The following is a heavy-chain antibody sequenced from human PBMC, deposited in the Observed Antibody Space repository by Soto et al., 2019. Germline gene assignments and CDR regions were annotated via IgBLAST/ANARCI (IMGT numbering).Heavy chain of an antibody. CDR2: IYYDGSNE. CDR3: ARDRGSGSCYQLDY. Sequence: QVQLVESGGGVVQPGRSLRLSCAASGFTFSNHGMHWVRQAPGKGLEWVARIYYDGSNEYYADSVKGRFNISRYNFKDAVYLQMNSLRVEDTAVYYGARDRGSGSCYQLDYWGQGTLVTVSS. D-gene: IGHD2-15*01. CDR1: GFTFSNHG. V-gene: IGHV3-33*01. J-gene: IGHJ4*02.